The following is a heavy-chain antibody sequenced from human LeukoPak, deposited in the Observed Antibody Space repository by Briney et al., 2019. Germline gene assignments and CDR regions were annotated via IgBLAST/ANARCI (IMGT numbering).Heavy chain of an antibody. D-gene: IGHD6-19*01. CDR3: ATTRKSPSGWYYNWFDP. Sequence: ASVKVSCKVSGYTLTELSMHWVRQAPGKGLEWMGGFDPEDGETIYAQKFQGRVTMTEDTSTDTAYMELSSLRSEDTAVYYRATTRKSPSGWYYNWFDPWGQGTLVTVSS. V-gene: IGHV1-24*01. J-gene: IGHJ5*02. CDR2: FDPEDGET. CDR1: GYTLTELS.